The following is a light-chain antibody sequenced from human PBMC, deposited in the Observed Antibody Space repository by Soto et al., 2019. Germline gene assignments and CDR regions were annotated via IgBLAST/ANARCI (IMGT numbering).Light chain of an antibody. CDR2: ASS. J-gene: IGKJ1*01. Sequence: DIQMTQSPSSLSASVGDRVTITCRASEGITNYLAWYQQKPGKAPKLLIYASSTSQSGAPSRFSGSGSGTDFTLTISSLQPEDVATYYCQKYNSAPTWTFGQGTKVEVK. CDR1: EGITNY. CDR3: QKYNSAPTWT. V-gene: IGKV1-27*01.